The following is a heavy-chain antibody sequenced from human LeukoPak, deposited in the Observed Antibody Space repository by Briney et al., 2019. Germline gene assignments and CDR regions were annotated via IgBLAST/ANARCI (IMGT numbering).Heavy chain of an antibody. J-gene: IGHJ3*02. D-gene: IGHD3-9*01. V-gene: IGHV3-53*01. CDR3: ARSTYYDILTGYFRGIGYNDAFDI. CDR2: IYSGGNT. CDR1: GFTVSSNS. Sequence: PGGSLRLSCTVSGFTVSSNSWSWVRQAPGKGLEWVSFIYSGGNTHYSDSVTGRFTISRDNSKNTLYLQMNSLRAEDTAVYYCARSTYYDILTGYFRGIGYNDAFDIWGQGTMVTASS.